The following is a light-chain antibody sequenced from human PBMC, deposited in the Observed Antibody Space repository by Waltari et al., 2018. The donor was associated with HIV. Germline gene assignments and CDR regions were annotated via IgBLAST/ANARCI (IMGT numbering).Light chain of an antibody. CDR2: GAS. CDR3: QGGSGPRT. V-gene: IGKV1-39*02. J-gene: IGKJ1*01. Sequence: DIQVFQAPSIVSAFVGDRVTITCRANQTIGRSLTWYQYKPGRAPKLLVYGASSLQSGIPLRFSGSGSGTDFTLKISSLQSDDFATYFRQGGSGPRTFG. CDR1: QTIGRS.